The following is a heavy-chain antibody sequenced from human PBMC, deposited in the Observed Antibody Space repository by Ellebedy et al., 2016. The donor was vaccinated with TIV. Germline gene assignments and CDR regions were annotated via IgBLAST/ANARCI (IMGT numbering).Heavy chain of an antibody. CDR3: ARRGSWGAEYFRH. CDR2: IYYTGST. V-gene: IGHV4-39*01. CDR1: GGSISSHSYY. J-gene: IGHJ1*01. Sequence: MPSETLSLTCTVSGGSISSHSYYWAWIRQPPGKGLEWIGSIYYTGSTYYNPSLKSRGTISVDTSKNQFSLKLNSVTAADTAVYYCARRGSWGAEYFRHWGQGTLVTVSS. D-gene: IGHD1-26*01.